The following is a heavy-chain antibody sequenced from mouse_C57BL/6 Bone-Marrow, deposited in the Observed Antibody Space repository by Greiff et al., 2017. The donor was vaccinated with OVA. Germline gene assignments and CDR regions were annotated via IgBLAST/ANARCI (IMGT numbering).Heavy chain of an antibody. CDR3: AGYGSSFYWYFDV. V-gene: IGHV5-4*01. Sequence: EVHLVESGGGLVKPGGSLKLSCAASGFTFSSYAMSWVRQTPEKRLEWVATISDGGSYTYSPDNVKGRFTISGDNAKNNLYLQMSHLKSEDTAMYYGAGYGSSFYWYFDVWGTGTTVTVSS. CDR2: ISDGGSYT. CDR1: GFTFSSYA. D-gene: IGHD1-1*01. J-gene: IGHJ1*03.